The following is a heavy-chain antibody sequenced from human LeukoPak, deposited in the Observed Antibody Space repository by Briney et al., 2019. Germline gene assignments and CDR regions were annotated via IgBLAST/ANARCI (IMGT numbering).Heavy chain of an antibody. CDR2: IYSSGST. CDR3: ARESSAGDGRGLDY. D-gene: IGHD7-27*01. J-gene: IGHJ4*02. Sequence: PSETLSPTCTVPGGSICSYFWSWIRQPAGKGLEWIGRIYSSGSTNYSPSLKSRVTMSVDTSKNQFSLNLSSVTAADTAMYYCARESSAGDGRGLDYWGQGTLVTVSS. CDR1: GGSICSYF. V-gene: IGHV4-4*07.